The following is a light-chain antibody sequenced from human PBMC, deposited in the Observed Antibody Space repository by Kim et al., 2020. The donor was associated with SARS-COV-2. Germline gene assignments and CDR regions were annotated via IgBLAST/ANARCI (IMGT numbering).Light chain of an antibody. J-gene: IGLJ3*02. CDR3: QVWDSTCECWV. CDR1: NIGSKS. CDR2: YDS. V-gene: IGLV3-21*04. Sequence: SYELTQPPSVSVDPGQTAGITCGGNNIGSKSVHWYQQRPGQAPLLVMYYDSDRPSGIPERFSGSNSGNTATLTISRVEAGDEADYYCQVWDSTCECWVFGGGTQLTVL.